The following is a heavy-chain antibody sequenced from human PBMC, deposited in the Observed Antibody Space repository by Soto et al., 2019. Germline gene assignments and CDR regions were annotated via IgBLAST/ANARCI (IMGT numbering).Heavy chain of an antibody. CDR1: GFTFNNYA. V-gene: IGHV3-23*01. J-gene: IGHJ4*02. CDR3: AKGRGGSGSLTPRVDF. CDR2: ISGGGATT. Sequence: EVQLLESGGGLVQPGWSLRLSCAASGFTFNNYAMTWVRQAPGKGLEWVSAISGGGATTSYADSVKGRFTVSRDGSKNTLYLQMSSLRAEDTALYYCAKGRGGSGSLTPRVDFWGQGTLVTVSS. D-gene: IGHD3-10*01.